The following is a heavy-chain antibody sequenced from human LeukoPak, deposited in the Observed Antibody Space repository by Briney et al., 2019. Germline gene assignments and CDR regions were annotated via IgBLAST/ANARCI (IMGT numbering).Heavy chain of an antibody. V-gene: IGHV3-7*01. CDR3: ANMASGDAFDI. D-gene: IGHD6-25*01. CDR1: GFTFSSYW. Sequence: GGSLRLSCAASGFTFSSYWMSWVRQAPGKGLEWVANIKQDGSEKYYVDSVKGRFTISRDNAKNSLYLQMNSLRAEDTAVYYCANMASGDAFDIWGQGTMVTVSS. J-gene: IGHJ3*02. CDR2: IKQDGSEK.